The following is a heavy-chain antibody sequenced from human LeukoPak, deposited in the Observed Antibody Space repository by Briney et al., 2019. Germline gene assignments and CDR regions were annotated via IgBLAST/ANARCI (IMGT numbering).Heavy chain of an antibody. V-gene: IGHV3-23*01. J-gene: IGHJ3*02. D-gene: IGHD6-19*01. Sequence: GALRLSCAASGFTCSSYAMSWVRQAPGEGLEWVSTISGSGGNTYYADSVKGRFTISRDNSKNTLYLQMNSLRAEDTAVFYCAKGSSGWYGDAFDIWGQGTMVTVSS. CDR2: ISGSGGNT. CDR3: AKGSSGWYGDAFDI. CDR1: GFTCSSYA.